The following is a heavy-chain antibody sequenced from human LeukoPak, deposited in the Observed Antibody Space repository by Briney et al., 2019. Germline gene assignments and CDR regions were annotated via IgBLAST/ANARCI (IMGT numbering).Heavy chain of an antibody. J-gene: IGHJ4*02. CDR2: IWYDGTNK. CDR3: ARVSESGNSDY. CDR1: GFSFTSYG. V-gene: IGHV3-33*01. Sequence: PGGSLRLSCAASGFSFTSYGMHWVRQAPGKGLEWVAVIWYDGTNKHYADSVKGRYTISRGTSNNMLYLQMNSLRAEDTAVYYCARVSESGNSDYWGQGTLVTVSS. D-gene: IGHD4-23*01.